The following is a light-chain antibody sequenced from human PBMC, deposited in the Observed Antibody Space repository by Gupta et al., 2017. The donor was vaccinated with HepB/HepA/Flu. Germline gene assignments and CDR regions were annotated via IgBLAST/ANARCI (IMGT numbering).Light chain of an antibody. CDR3: CADAGSGTYV. J-gene: IGLJ1*01. Sequence: SALSHPASVSGFPWQSHPISRTRTSSDIGSDNLVSWYQQYPGKAPKLMLYEVSKWPAGVSNRFSGSKFGNTASLTISGRQEEDESDYYCCADAGSGTYVFGPGTKVTVL. V-gene: IGLV2-23*02. CDR1: SSDIGSDNL. CDR2: EVS.